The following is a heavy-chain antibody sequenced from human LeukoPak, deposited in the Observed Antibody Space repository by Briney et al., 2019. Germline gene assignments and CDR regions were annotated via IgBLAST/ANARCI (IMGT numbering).Heavy chain of an antibody. CDR1: GITFSSYA. J-gene: IGHJ4*02. CDR2: ISGSGGST. V-gene: IGHV3-23*01. CDR3: VKMEGGRDY. D-gene: IGHD1-1*01. Sequence: GGSLRLSCAVSGITFSSYAMSWVRQAPGKGLEWVSAISGSGGSTYYADSVKGRFTISRDNSKNTLYLQMNNLRAEDTAVYYCVKMEGGRDYWGQGAPVTVSS.